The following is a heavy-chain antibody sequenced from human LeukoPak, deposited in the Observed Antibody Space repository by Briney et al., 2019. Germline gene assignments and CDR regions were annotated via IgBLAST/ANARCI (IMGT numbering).Heavy chain of an antibody. CDR2: MNPNSGNT. Sequence: ASVKVSCKASDYSFTTYGISWVRQATGQGLEWMGWMNPNSGNTGYAQKFQGRVTMTRNTSISTAYMELSSLRSEDTAVYYCARGDWFDPWGQGTLVTVSS. J-gene: IGHJ5*02. CDR3: ARGDWFDP. V-gene: IGHV1-8*01. CDR1: DYSFTTYG.